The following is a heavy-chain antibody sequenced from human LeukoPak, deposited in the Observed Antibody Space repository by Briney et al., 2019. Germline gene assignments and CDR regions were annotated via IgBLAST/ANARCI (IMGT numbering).Heavy chain of an antibody. CDR3: AREGLPDSDSSIWPYAFDI. J-gene: IGHJ3*02. CDR2: ISSSSRTT. D-gene: IGHD3-22*01. Sequence: PGGSLRLSCAASGFTFSSYSMNWVRQAPGKGLEWVSYISSSSRTTYYVDSVKGRFTISRDNAKNSLYLQMNSLRDEDTAAYYCAREGLPDSDSSIWPYAFDIWGQGTMVTVSS. CDR1: GFTFSSYS. V-gene: IGHV3-48*02.